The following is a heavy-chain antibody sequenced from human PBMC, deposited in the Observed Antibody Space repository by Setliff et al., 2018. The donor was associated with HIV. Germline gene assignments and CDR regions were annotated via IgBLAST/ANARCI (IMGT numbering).Heavy chain of an antibody. V-gene: IGHV3-23*01. CDR1: GFTFSSFA. Sequence: GSLRLSCAASGFTFSSFAMTWVRQAPGKGLEWVTTIRGYDEATHYTDSVKGRFTISRDISRNTLYLQMNSLRVEDTAVYYCASPWLPIAAAGTGLSFDYWGQGTLVTVSS. J-gene: IGHJ4*02. CDR3: ASPWLPIAAAGTGLSFDY. CDR2: IRGYDEAT. D-gene: IGHD6-13*01.